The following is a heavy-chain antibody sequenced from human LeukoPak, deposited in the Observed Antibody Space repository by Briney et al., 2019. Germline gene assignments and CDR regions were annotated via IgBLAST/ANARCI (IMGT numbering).Heavy chain of an antibody. CDR2: INPNSGGT. V-gene: IGHV1-2*02. D-gene: IGHD1-26*01. CDR3: ERDEVGSFDY. Sequence: ASVKVSCKAAGYTFTGYFMHWVRQAPGQGLEWMGWINPNSGGTNYAQKFQGRVTMTRDTSISTAYMELSRLRSDDTAVYYCERDEVGSFDYWGQGTLVTVSS. J-gene: IGHJ4*02. CDR1: GYTFTGYF.